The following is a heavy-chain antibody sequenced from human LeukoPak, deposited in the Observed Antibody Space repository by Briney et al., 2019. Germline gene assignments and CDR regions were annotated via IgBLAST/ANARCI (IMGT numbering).Heavy chain of an antibody. CDR2: ISASGNTI. J-gene: IGHJ4*02. D-gene: IGHD2-21*02. CDR3: AKDLRRHIVVVTASPPGY. CDR1: GFTFSHSG. V-gene: IGHV3-48*01. Sequence: GGSLRLSCAASGFTFSHSGMNWVRQAPGKGLEWISYISASGNTIYYADSVKGRFTISRDNSKNTLYLQMNSLRAEDTAVYYCAKDLRRHIVVVTASPPGYWGQGTLVTVSS.